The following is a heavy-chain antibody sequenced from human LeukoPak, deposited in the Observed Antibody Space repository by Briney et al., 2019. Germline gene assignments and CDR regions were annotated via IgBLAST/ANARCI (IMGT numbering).Heavy chain of an antibody. V-gene: IGHV4-34*01. D-gene: IGHD2-15*01. J-gene: IGHJ5*02. CDR3: ARWWGFDP. Sequence: PSETLSLTCAVYGGSFSGYYWSWIRQPPGKGLEWIGEINHSGSANYNPSLKSRATISIDTSKNQFSLELYSVTAADTAVYYCARWWGFDPWGQGTLVTVSS. CDR2: INHSGSA. CDR1: GGSFSGYY.